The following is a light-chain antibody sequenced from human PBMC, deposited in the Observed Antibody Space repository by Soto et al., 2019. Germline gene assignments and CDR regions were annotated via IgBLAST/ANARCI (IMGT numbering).Light chain of an antibody. CDR1: QSVSSY. CDR3: QQRSNWPPG. Sequence: EIVLTQSRATLSLSPGERSTLSCRASQSVSSYLAWYQQKPGQAPRLLIYHASNRATGIPARFSGSGSGTDFTLTISSLEPEDFEVYYCQQRSNWPPGFGQGTRLEIK. V-gene: IGKV3-11*01. CDR2: HAS. J-gene: IGKJ5*01.